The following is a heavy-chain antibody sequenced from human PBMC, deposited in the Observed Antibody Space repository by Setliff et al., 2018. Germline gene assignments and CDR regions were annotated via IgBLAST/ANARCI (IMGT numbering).Heavy chain of an antibody. D-gene: IGHD3-9*01. V-gene: IGHV4-34*01. CDR2: INHSGST. CDR1: GGSFSGYY. Sequence: PSETLSLTCAVYGGSFSGYYWSWIRQPPGKGLEWIGEINHSGSTNYNPSLKSQVTISVDTSKNQFSLKLSSVTAADTAVYYCARGARYFDWLFNPDYYFDYWGQGTLVTVSS. CDR3: ARGARYFDWLFNPDYYFDY. J-gene: IGHJ4*02.